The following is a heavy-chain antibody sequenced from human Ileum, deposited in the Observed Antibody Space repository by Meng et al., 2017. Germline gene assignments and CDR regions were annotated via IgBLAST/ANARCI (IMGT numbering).Heavy chain of an antibody. V-gene: IGHV1-46*01. J-gene: IGHJ4*02. Sequence: ASVKVSCKASGYTFTSYYMHWVRQAPGQGLEWMGIINPSGGSTSYAQKFQGRVTMTRDTSTSTVYMELSSLRSEDTAVYYCARADLRGGYAKPLGGDYWGQGTLVTVSS. CDR2: INPSGGST. CDR1: GYTFTSYY. CDR3: ARADLRGGYAKPLGGDY. D-gene: IGHD5-12*01.